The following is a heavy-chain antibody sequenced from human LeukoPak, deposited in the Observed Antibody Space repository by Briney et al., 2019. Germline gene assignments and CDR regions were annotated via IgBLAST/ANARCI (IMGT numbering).Heavy chain of an antibody. J-gene: IGHJ4*02. CDR2: IYYSGRT. D-gene: IGHD2-8*01. CDR3: ARTGSYDTNGLDS. V-gene: IGHV4-59*08. CDR1: GGSISSYY. Sequence: SETLSLTCTVSGGSISSYYWTWIRQPPGKGLEWIGFIYYSGRTNYNPSLRSRVTILVDTSKNQFSLRLSSVTAADTAVYYCARTGSYDTNGLDSWGQGTLVIVSS.